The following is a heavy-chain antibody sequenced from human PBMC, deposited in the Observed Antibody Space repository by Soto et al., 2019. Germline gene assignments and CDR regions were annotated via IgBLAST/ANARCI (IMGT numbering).Heavy chain of an antibody. J-gene: IGHJ5*02. V-gene: IGHV1-3*01. Sequence: VKVCCKASGYTVTSYAMHWVRQAPGQRLEWMGWINAGNGNTKYSQKFQGRVTITRDTSASTAYMELSSLRSEDTAVYYCARDQSTYYDFWSGYYLGWFDPWGQGTLVTVSS. CDR1: GYTVTSYA. D-gene: IGHD3-3*01. CDR3: ARDQSTYYDFWSGYYLGWFDP. CDR2: INAGNGNT.